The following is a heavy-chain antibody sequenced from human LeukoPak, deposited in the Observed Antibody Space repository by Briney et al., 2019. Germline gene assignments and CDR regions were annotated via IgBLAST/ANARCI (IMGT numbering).Heavy chain of an antibody. V-gene: IGHV3-49*04. CDR2: IRSKAYGGTI. J-gene: IGHJ6*03. D-gene: IGHD3-16*02. CDR1: GFTFGDYA. Sequence: GGSLRLSCTASGFTFGDYAMSWVRQAPGKGLEWVGFIRSKAYGGTIQYAASVKGRFTISRDDSKSIAYLQMNSLKTEDTAVYYCTRTFYDYVWGNYRENYDYYMDVWGKGTTVTISS. CDR3: TRTFYDYVWGNYRENYDYYMDV.